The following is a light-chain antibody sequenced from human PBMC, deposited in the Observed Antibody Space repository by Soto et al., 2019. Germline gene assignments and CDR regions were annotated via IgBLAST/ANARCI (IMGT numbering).Light chain of an antibody. V-gene: IGLV1-51*02. J-gene: IGLJ1*01. CDR3: GTWDSSLTTFV. Sequence: QSVLTQPPSVSAAPSQKVTMSCSGSSSNIGEYYVSWHQQLPGTAPKLLIYENDKRPSGIPDRFSGSKSGTSATLDITGLQTGDEADYYCGTWDSSLTTFVFGTGTKVTVL. CDR2: END. CDR1: SSNIGEYY.